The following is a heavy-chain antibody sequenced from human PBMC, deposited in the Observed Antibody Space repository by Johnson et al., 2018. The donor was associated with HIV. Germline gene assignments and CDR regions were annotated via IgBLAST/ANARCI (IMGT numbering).Heavy chain of an antibody. CDR3: AKDPIVLAVYAISAFDI. V-gene: IGHV3-30*07. CDR2: ISYDGSNN. CDR1: GFTSTNCA. D-gene: IGHD2-8*02. Sequence: QVQLVESGGGLVQPGRSLRLSCAASGFTSTNCARHWVRQAPGISYDGSNNYYADSVKGRFTVSRDNSKNTLYLQMNSLRAEDTAVYYCAKDPIVLAVYAISAFDIWGQGTMVTVSS. J-gene: IGHJ3*02.